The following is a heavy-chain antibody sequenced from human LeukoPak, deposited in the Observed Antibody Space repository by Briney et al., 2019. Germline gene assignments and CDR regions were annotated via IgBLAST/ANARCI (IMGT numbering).Heavy chain of an antibody. CDR3: ARDGTMIVVVQADY. V-gene: IGHV3-7*01. D-gene: IGHD3-22*01. CDR2: IKQDGSEK. Sequence: GGSLRLSCAASGFTFSSYWMSWVRQAPGKGLEWVANIKQDGSEKYYVDSVKGRFTISRDNAKNSLYLQMNSLRAEDTAVYYCARDGTMIVVVQADYWGQGTLVTVSS. J-gene: IGHJ4*02. CDR1: GFTFSSYW.